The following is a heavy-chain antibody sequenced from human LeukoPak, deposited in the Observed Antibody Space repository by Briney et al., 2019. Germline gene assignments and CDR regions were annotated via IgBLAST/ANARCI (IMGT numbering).Heavy chain of an antibody. CDR3: EAYGSV. CDR1: GLIFSNYW. V-gene: IGHV3-7*03. CDR2: IKEDGSET. J-gene: IGHJ4*02. Sequence: GGSLRLSCATSGLIFSNYWMTWVRQAPGKGLEWVANIKEDGSETYYVDSVKGRFTISRDNDKNTLYLQMNSLRAEDTAVYYCEAYGSVWGQGTLVIVSS. D-gene: IGHD3-10*01.